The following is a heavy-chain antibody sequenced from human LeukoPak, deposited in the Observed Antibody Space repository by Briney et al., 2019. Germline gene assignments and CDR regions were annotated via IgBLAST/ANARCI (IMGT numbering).Heavy chain of an antibody. D-gene: IGHD3-22*01. CDR2: IYSGGST. CDR3: ARDYYDSSGFDY. CDR1: GFTVSSNY. Sequence: GGSLRLSCAASGFTVSSNYMSWVRQAPGKGLEWVSVIYSGGSTYYADSVKGRFTISRDNSKNTLYPQMNSLRAEDTAVYYCARDYYDSSGFDYWGQGTLVTVSS. V-gene: IGHV3-66*01. J-gene: IGHJ4*02.